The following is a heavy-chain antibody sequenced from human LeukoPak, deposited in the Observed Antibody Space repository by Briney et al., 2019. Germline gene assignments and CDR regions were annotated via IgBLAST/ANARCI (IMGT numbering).Heavy chain of an antibody. CDR1: GYTFNNYG. Sequence: ASVKVSCKASGYTFNNYGISWVRQAPGQGLEWVGWISVYDGKTNAAQNLEGRVSMTTDTSTRTAYLEIRNLRFDDTAVYYCARAPSGAAAGYYFDYWGQGTLVTVSS. CDR2: ISVYDGKT. V-gene: IGHV1-18*01. D-gene: IGHD2-15*01. J-gene: IGHJ4*02. CDR3: ARAPSGAAAGYYFDY.